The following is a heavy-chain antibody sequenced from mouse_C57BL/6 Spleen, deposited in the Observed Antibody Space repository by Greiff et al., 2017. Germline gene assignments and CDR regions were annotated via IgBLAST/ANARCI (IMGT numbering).Heavy chain of an antibody. D-gene: IGHD2-1*01. CDR1: GYAFSSSW. Sequence: QVQLQQSGPELVKPGASVKISCKASGYAFSSSWMNWVKQRPGKGLEWIGRIYPGDGDTNYNGKFKGKATLTADNSSSTAYMQLSSLTSEDSAVYFCARGYYGNPRYFNYWGQGTTLTVSS. V-gene: IGHV1-82*01. CDR2: IYPGDGDT. J-gene: IGHJ2*01. CDR3: ARGYYGNPRYFNY.